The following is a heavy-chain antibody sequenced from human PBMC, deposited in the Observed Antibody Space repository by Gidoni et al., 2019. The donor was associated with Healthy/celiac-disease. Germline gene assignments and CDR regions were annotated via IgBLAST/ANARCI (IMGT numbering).Heavy chain of an antibody. CDR2: IYYSGST. D-gene: IGHD2-15*01. CDR1: GGSISNSTYY. Sequence: LQLQASGPGLATPSETLSLTCPVPGGSISNSTYYWGWLRQPPEKGLEWIGSIYYSGSTYYTPSLKSRVTISVDTSKNHFSLQLSSVTAADTAVYYCARLPRYCSGGSCRAFDIWGQGTMVTVSS. V-gene: IGHV4-39*01. J-gene: IGHJ3*02. CDR3: ARLPRYCSGGSCRAFDI.